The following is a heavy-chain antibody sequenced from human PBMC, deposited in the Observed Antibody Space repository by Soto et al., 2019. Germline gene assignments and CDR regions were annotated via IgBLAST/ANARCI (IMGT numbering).Heavy chain of an antibody. CDR3: AKEGRSGWYYFDY. CDR2: ISYAGSNT. V-gene: IGHV3-30*18. Sequence: QVQLVESGGGVVQPGRSLRLSCAASGFIFSDYGMHWVRQAPGKGLEWVAVISYAGSNTYYADSVKGRFTVSRDNSKNTLYLQMNSLRPEDTAVYYCAKEGRSGWYYFDYWGQGTLFTVSS. D-gene: IGHD6-19*01. J-gene: IGHJ4*02. CDR1: GFIFSDYG.